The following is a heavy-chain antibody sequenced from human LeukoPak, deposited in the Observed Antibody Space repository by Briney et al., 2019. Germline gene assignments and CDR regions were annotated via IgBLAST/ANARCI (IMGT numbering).Heavy chain of an antibody. CDR2: IIPIFGTA. CDR1: GGTFSSYA. Sequence: SVKVSCKASGGTFSSYAISWVRQAPGQGLEWMGRIIPIFGTANYAQKFQGRVTITTDESTSTAYMELSSLRSKDTAVYYCARDISGYDWGAFDYWGQGTLVTVSS. D-gene: IGHD5-12*01. V-gene: IGHV1-69*05. J-gene: IGHJ4*02. CDR3: ARDISGYDWGAFDY.